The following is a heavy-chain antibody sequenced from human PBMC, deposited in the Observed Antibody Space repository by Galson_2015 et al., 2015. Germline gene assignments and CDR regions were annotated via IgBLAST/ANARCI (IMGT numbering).Heavy chain of an antibody. V-gene: IGHV3-64D*06. CDR3: VKVFILFEWLFLDD. CDR1: GVTFSRYA. J-gene: IGHJ4*02. CDR2: IRSNGGST. Sequence: SLRLCCAASGVTFSRYALHWVRPAPGLGLVYVSAIRSNGGSTCYADSVKGRFPISRDNSKNTLYLQMSSLRDEDTAVYDCVKVFILFEWLFLDDWGQGTLVTVSS. D-gene: IGHD3-3*01.